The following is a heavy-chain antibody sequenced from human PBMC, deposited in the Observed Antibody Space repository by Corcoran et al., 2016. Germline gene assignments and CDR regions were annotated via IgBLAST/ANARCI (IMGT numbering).Heavy chain of an antibody. CDR3: ARDFVLVAGINWFDP. V-gene: IGHV3-74*01. J-gene: IGHJ5*02. CDR2: INSDGSST. D-gene: IGHD6-19*01. CDR1: GFTFSSYW. Sequence: EVQLVESGGGLVQPGGSLRLSCAASGFTFSSYWMHWVRQAPGKGLVWVSRINSDGSSTSYADSVKGRFTISRDNAKNTLYLQMNSLRAEETAVYYCARDFVLVAGINWFDPWGQGTLVTVSS.